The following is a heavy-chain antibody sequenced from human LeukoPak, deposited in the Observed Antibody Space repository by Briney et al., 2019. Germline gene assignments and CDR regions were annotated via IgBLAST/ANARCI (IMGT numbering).Heavy chain of an antibody. CDR3: ARGDGYNYDY. CDR1: GYSFSTYW. D-gene: IGHD5-24*01. J-gene: IGHJ4*02. V-gene: IGHV5-51*01. CDR2: IYPGDSDT. Sequence: GESLKISCKGSGYSFSTYWVGWVRQMPGKGLEWMGIIYPGDSDTSYSPSFQGQVTISADKSITTAYQQWSSLKASDTAMYYCARGDGYNYDYWGQGTLVTVSS.